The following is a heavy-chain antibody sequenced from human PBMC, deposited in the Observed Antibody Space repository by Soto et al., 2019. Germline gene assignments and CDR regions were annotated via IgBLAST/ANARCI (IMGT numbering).Heavy chain of an antibody. CDR1: GFSLNTYW. Sequence: GESLKISCEASGFSLNTYWIAWVRRMPGKGLEWMGAIFPGDSDTRYIPSFQGQVNISADRSISIAYLQWDSLKVSDTGIYYCARQGPPYRTSGYYHPLDGRRRQTTGATSS. J-gene: IGHJ6*02. V-gene: IGHV5-51*01. CDR3: ARQGPPYRTSGYYHPLDG. D-gene: IGHD3-3*01. CDR2: IFPGDSDT.